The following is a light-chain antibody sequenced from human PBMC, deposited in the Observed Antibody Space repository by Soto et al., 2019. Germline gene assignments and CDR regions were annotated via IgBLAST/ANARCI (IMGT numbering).Light chain of an antibody. V-gene: IGKV1-5*03. CDR2: RAS. Sequence: DIQMTQSPSTLSASVGDRVTITCRASQSISVWLAWYQQEPGKAPKLLIYRASILQSGVPSRFSGSGSGTEFTLTISSLQPDDFATYYCQQYNTNSWTFGQGTKVEIK. CDR3: QQYNTNSWT. J-gene: IGKJ1*01. CDR1: QSISVW.